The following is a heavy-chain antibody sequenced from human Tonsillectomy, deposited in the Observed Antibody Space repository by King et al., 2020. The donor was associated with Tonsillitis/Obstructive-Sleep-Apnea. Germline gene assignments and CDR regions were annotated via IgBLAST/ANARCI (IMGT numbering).Heavy chain of an antibody. CDR3: ARGSRTTDYYYYHYMDV. CDR2: IIPVFCTP. J-gene: IGHJ6*03. Sequence: QLVQSGAEVKKPGSSVRVSCKPSGGTFNTYPIIWVRQAPGQGLEWMGGIIPVFCTPNYSQKFHGRVTITADESTSTAYMVLSSLRSEDTAVYYCARGSRTTDYYYYHYMDVWGKGTTVTVSS. D-gene: IGHD4-11*01. CDR1: GGTFNTYP. V-gene: IGHV1-69*12.